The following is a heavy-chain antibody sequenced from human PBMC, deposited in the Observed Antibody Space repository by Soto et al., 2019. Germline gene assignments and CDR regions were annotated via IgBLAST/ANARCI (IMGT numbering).Heavy chain of an antibody. Sequence: QVQLQESGPGLVKPSETLSLTCTVSGGSISSYYWSWIRQPPGKGLEWIGYIYYSGSTNYNPSLKSRVTISVDTSKNQFSLKLSSVTAADTAVYYCARITQNWDYGDYNWYFDLWGRGTLVTVSS. V-gene: IGHV4-59*01. D-gene: IGHD4-17*01. CDR3: ARITQNWDYGDYNWYFDL. CDR2: IYYSGST. CDR1: GGSISSYY. J-gene: IGHJ2*01.